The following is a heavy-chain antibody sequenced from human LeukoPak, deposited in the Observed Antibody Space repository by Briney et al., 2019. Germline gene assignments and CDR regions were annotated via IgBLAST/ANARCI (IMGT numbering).Heavy chain of an antibody. CDR1: GGSISSGGYY. CDR3: ARGLRGVATNWFHP. Sequence: SQTLSLTCTVSGGSISSGGYYWSWIRQHPGKGLEWIGYIYYSGSTYYNPSLKSRVTISVDTSKNQFSLKLSSVTAADTAVYYCARGLRGVATNWFHPWGQGTLVTVSS. V-gene: IGHV4-31*03. CDR2: IYYSGST. J-gene: IGHJ5*02. D-gene: IGHD3-10*01.